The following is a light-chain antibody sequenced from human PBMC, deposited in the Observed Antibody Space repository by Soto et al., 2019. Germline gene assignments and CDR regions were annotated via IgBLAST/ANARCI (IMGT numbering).Light chain of an antibody. CDR2: GAS. CDR3: QQYGSSPWT. Sequence: EKVMTQSPATLSVSPGARATLSCRASQSVSSNLAWYQQKPGQAPRLLIYGASSRATGIPVRFSGSGSGTDFTLTISRLEPEDFAVYYCQQYGSSPWTVGQGTKVDIK. J-gene: IGKJ1*01. V-gene: IGKV3-20*01. CDR1: QSVSSN.